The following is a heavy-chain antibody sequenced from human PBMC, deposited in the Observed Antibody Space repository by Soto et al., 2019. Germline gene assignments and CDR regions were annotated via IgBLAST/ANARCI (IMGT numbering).Heavy chain of an antibody. CDR3: AKASSPFWSGYYHFDY. J-gene: IGHJ4*02. CDR1: GFTFSSYG. Sequence: GGSLRLSCAASGFTFSSYGMHWVRQAPGKGLEWVAVISYDGSNKYYADSVKGRFTISRDNSKNTLYLQMNSLRAEDTAVHYCAKASSPFWSGYYHFDYWGQGTLVTVSS. V-gene: IGHV3-30*18. CDR2: ISYDGSNK. D-gene: IGHD3-3*01.